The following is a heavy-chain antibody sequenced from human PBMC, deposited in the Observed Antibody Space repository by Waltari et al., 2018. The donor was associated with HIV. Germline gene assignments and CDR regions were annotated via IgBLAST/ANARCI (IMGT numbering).Heavy chain of an antibody. CDR3: ERQGNDYGMDV. CDR2: IYPGDSET. V-gene: IGHV5-51*01. CDR1: GYSFNAYW. Sequence: EVHLVQSGAEVKKPGESLKISCKASGYSFNAYWIAWVRQMPGKALEWVGIIYPGDSETEDSPSVQGQVTMSADKSITTAHLQWASLKASDSAIYFCERQGNDYGMDVWGQGTTGTVTS. J-gene: IGHJ6*02.